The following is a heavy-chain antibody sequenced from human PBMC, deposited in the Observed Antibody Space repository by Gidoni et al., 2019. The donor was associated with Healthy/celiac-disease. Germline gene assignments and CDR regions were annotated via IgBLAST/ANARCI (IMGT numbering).Heavy chain of an antibody. D-gene: IGHD5-12*01. CDR2: IRSKAYGGTT. CDR1: GFTFGDYA. V-gene: IGHV3-49*03. J-gene: IGHJ4*02. CDR3: TRDEDGYNPPFEY. Sequence: EVQLVESGGGLVQPGRSLRLSCTASGFTFGDYAMSWFRQAPGKGLEWVGFIRSKAYGGTTEYAASVKGRFTISRDDSKSIAYLQMNSLKTEDTAVYYCTRDEDGYNPPFEYWGQGTLVTVSS.